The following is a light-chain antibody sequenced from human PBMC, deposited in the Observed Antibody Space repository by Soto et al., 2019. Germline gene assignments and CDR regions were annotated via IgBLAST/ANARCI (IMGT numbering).Light chain of an antibody. CDR3: QQYYTTLS. CDR1: QTIRSNF. V-gene: IGKV3-20*01. J-gene: IGKJ4*01. CDR2: TAS. Sequence: EVVLTQSPATLSLSPGERATLSCRASQTIRSNFLTWYQQKPGQAPRLLIYTASTRAAGIPDRFSGSGSGTDFTLTISRLEPEDVAVYYCQQYYTTLSFGGGTKVEIK.